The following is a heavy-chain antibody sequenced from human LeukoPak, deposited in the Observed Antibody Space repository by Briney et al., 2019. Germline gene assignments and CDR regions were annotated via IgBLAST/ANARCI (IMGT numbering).Heavy chain of an antibody. Sequence: GASVKVSCKASGYTFTSYAMHWVRQAPGQRLEWMGWINAGNGNTKYSQKFQGRVTITRDTSASTAYMELSSLRSEDTAVYYCARVFLDFWSGPGSYGMDVWGQGTTVTVSS. D-gene: IGHD3-3*01. CDR2: INAGNGNT. CDR3: ARVFLDFWSGPGSYGMDV. J-gene: IGHJ6*02. V-gene: IGHV1-3*01. CDR1: GYTFTSYA.